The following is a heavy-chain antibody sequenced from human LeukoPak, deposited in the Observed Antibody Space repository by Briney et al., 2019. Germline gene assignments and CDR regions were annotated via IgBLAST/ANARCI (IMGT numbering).Heavy chain of an antibody. J-gene: IGHJ6*03. Sequence: ASVKVSCKVSGYTPTELSMPWVRQAPGKGLEWMGGFDPEDGETIYAQKFQGRVTMTEDTSTDTAYMELSSLSSEDTAVYYCATLRSCTGCSCPRGYYYSMDVWGKGTTVTVSS. CDR2: FDPEDGET. CDR1: GYTPTELS. CDR3: ATLRSCTGCSCPRGYYYSMDV. D-gene: IGHD2-15*01. V-gene: IGHV1-24*01.